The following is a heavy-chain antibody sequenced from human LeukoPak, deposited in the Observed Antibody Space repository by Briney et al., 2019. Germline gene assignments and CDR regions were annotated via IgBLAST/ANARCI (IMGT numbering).Heavy chain of an antibody. CDR3: ARVTVPAMAFDY. Sequence: SETLSLTCTVSGDSISSYYWSWIRQPAGKGLEWIGYIYYSGSTNYNPSLKSRVTISVDTSKNQFSLKLSSVTAADTAVYYCARVTVPAMAFDYWGQGTLVTVSS. V-gene: IGHV4-59*01. CDR1: GDSISSYY. J-gene: IGHJ4*02. CDR2: IYYSGST. D-gene: IGHD2-2*01.